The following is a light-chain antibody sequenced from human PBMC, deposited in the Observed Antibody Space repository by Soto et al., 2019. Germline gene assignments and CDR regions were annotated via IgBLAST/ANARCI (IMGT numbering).Light chain of an antibody. Sequence: EIVLTQSPGTLSLSPGERATLSCRASQSVSSNYLAWYQRKPGQAPRLLIYGASNRATGIPNRFSDSGSGTDFTLTITRLEREDFVVYYCQQYGSSPPTFGQGTKVEI. V-gene: IGKV3-20*01. CDR1: QSVSSNY. J-gene: IGKJ1*01. CDR3: QQYGSSPPT. CDR2: GAS.